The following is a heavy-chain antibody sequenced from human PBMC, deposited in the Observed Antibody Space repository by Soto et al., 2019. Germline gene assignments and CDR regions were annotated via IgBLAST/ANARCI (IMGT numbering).Heavy chain of an antibody. CDR3: AKEEGRYTAYYYYYGMDV. V-gene: IGHV3-30*18. CDR2: ISYDGSNK. J-gene: IGHJ6*02. D-gene: IGHD3-10*01. CDR1: GFTFSSYG. Sequence: GGSLRLSCAASGFTFSSYGMHWVRQAPGKGLEWVAVISYDGSNKYYADSVKGRFTISRDNSKNTLYLQMNSLRAEDTAVYYCAKEEGRYTAYYYYYGMDVWGQGTTVTVSS.